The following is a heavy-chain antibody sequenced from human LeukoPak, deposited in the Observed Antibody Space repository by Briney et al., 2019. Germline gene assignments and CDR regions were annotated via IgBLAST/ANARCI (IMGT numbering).Heavy chain of an antibody. Sequence: GASVKVSCKASGYTFTGYYMHWVRQAPGKGLEWMGGFDPEDGETIYAQKFQGRVTMTEDTSTDTAYMELSSLRSEDTAVYYCATVGWLQRNFSPLFDYWGQGTLVTVSS. CDR2: FDPEDGET. CDR1: GYTFTGYY. D-gene: IGHD5-24*01. CDR3: ATVGWLQRNFSPLFDY. J-gene: IGHJ4*02. V-gene: IGHV1-24*01.